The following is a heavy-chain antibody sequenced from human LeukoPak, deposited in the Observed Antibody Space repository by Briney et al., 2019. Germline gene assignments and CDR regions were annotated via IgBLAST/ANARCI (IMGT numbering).Heavy chain of an antibody. CDR2: ISGNGGVI. D-gene: IGHD1-1*01. V-gene: IGHV3-48*04. Sequence: GGSLRLSCAASGFTFSNYRMNWVRQAPGKGLEWLSYISGNGGVIQYADSVKGRFTISRDNAKNLLYLQMDSLRVEDTAIYYCARDPRTVRIWGQGTLVTVSS. CDR3: ARDPRTVRI. CDR1: GFTFSNYR. J-gene: IGHJ4*02.